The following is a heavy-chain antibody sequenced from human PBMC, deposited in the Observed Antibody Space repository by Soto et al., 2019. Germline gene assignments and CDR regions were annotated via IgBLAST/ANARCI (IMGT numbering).Heavy chain of an antibody. CDR2: VYSSWTT. V-gene: IGHV4-4*07. D-gene: IGHD3-10*01. CDR3: ARDIGSFAYGEGY. Sequence: QVQLQESGPGLVKPSETLSLTCSVSGGSINSYWWSWIRQPAGKGLEWIGRVYSSWTTDYNPSLNSRATMSVETSKNQFSLKLSSVTAADTAVYYCARDIGSFAYGEGYWGQGIQVTVSS. CDR1: GGSINSYW. J-gene: IGHJ4*02.